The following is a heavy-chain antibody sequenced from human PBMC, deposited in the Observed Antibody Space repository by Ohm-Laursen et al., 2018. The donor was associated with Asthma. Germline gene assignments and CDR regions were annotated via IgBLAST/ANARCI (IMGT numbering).Heavy chain of an antibody. Sequence: SLRLSCSASGFTFSSYGMHWVRQAPGKGLEWVAVISYDGSNKYYADSVKGRFTTSRDNSKNTLYLQMNSLRAEDTAVYYCAKGRIAVSVEIDYWGQGTLVTVSS. D-gene: IGHD6-19*01. V-gene: IGHV3-30*18. CDR3: AKGRIAVSVEIDY. J-gene: IGHJ4*02. CDR2: ISYDGSNK. CDR1: GFTFSSYG.